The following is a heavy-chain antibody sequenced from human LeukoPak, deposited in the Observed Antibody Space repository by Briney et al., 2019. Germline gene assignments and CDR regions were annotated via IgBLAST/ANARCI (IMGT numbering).Heavy chain of an antibody. CDR1: GFTFSSYG. CDR2: IWYDGSNK. V-gene: IGHV3-33*01. J-gene: IGHJ6*02. D-gene: IGHD2-2*01. Sequence: PGESLKISCAASGFTFSSYGMHWVRQAPGKGLEGVAAIWYDGSNKYYSDSVKGRFTISRDNSKNTLYLQMNSLRAEDTAVYYCARVLVSAAASRYYYYGMDVWGQGTTVTVSS. CDR3: ARVLVSAAASRYYYYGMDV.